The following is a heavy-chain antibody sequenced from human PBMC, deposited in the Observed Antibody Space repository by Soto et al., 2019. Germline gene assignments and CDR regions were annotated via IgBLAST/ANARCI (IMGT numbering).Heavy chain of an antibody. CDR2: VSGSGGST. CDR1: GFTFSSYA. J-gene: IGHJ4*02. Sequence: EVQLLESGGGLVQPGGSLRLSCAASGFTFSSYAMRWVRQAPGKGLEWVSAVSGSGGSTYYADSVKGRFTISRDNSKNTLYLQMNSLSAADTAVYYCARREPGTYCDYWGQGTLVTVSS. V-gene: IGHV3-23*01. CDR3: ARREPGTYCDY. D-gene: IGHD1-1*01.